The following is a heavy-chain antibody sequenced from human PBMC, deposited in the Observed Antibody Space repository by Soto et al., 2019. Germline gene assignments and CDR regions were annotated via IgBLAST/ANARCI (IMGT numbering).Heavy chain of an antibody. CDR2: IYYSGST. CDR3: ASGRAAIGWY. V-gene: IGHV4-39*01. CDR1: GGSISSSSYY. D-gene: IGHD2-2*01. J-gene: IGHJ4*02. Sequence: SETLSLTCTVSGGSISSSSYYWGWIRQPPGKGLEWIGSIYYSGSTYYNPSLKSRVTISVDTSKNQFSLKMSFVTAADTAVYYCASGRAAIGWYWGQGTLVTVSS.